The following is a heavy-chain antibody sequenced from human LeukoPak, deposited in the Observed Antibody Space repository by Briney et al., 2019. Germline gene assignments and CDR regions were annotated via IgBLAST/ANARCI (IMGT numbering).Heavy chain of an antibody. Sequence: SVKVSCKASGGTFSSYAISWVRQAPGQGLEWMGGIIPIFGTANYAQKFQGRVTITTDESTSTAYMELSSLRSEDTAVYYCARARMNVGAGVRYYFDYWGQGTLVTVSS. CDR2: IIPIFGTA. V-gene: IGHV1-69*05. J-gene: IGHJ4*02. CDR1: GGTFSSYA. CDR3: ARARMNVGAGVRYYFDY. D-gene: IGHD1-26*01.